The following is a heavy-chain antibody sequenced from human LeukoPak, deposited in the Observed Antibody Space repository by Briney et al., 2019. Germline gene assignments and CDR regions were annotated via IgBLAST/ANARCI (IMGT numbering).Heavy chain of an antibody. V-gene: IGHV3-21*01. CDR2: ISSSSSYI. J-gene: IGHJ5*02. Sequence: PGGSLRLSCAASEFTFSKAWMNWVRQAPGKGLEWVSSISSSSSYIYYADSVKGRFTISRDNAKNSLYLQMNSLRAEDTAVYYCARDLRAAAGMNWFDPWGQGTLVTVSS. CDR1: EFTFSKAW. CDR3: ARDLRAAAGMNWFDP. D-gene: IGHD6-13*01.